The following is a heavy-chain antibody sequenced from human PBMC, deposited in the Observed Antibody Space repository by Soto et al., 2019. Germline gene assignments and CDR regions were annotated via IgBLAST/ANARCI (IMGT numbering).Heavy chain of an antibody. CDR1: GGTFSSYA. CDR2: IIPIFGTA. D-gene: IGHD3-3*01. V-gene: IGHV1-69*01. CDR3: ACTIFGVVIPPYGMDV. Sequence: QVQLVQSGAEVKKPGSSVKVSCKASGGTFSSYAISWVRQAPGQGLEWMGGIIPIFGTANYAQKFQGRATITADESTSTAYMELSSLRSEDTAVYYCACTIFGVVIPPYGMDVWGQGTTVTVSS. J-gene: IGHJ6*02.